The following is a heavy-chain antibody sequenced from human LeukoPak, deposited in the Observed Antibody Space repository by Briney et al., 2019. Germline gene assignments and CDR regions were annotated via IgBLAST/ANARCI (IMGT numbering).Heavy chain of an antibody. V-gene: IGHV1-18*01. CDR2: MNAYNGNT. CDR3: ARDWVDILTGYDDFDY. Sequence: ASVKVSCKASGYTFTRYGISWVRQAPGQGREWMGWMNAYNGNTNYAQKLQGRVTMTTDRSTRTAYMELRSLRSDDTAVYYCARDWVDILTGYDDFDYWGQGTLVTVSS. CDR1: GYTFTRYG. J-gene: IGHJ4*02. D-gene: IGHD3-9*01.